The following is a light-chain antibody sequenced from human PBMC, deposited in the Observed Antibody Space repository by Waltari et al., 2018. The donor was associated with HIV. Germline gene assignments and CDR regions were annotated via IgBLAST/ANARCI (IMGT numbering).Light chain of an antibody. CDR2: SVA. Sequence: QSALTQPRSVSGSPGQSVTISCTGTSSDVGGYNYVSWYQQHPGKAPDRAVESVAVRPTGCSNRVSGSRAGNTASLPISGLQAEDEADYYCCSCPRRCIRYVFGTGTKVTVL. J-gene: IGLJ1*01. CDR3: CSCPRRCIRYV. V-gene: IGLV2-11*01. CDR1: SSDVGGYNY.